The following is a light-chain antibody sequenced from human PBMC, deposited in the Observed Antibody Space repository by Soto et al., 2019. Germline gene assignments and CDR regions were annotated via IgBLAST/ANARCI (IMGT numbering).Light chain of an antibody. V-gene: IGLV1-47*01. Sequence: QSVLTQPPSASGTPGQRVTISCSASSSNIGSNYVYWYQQLPGTAPKLLIYRNNQRPSGVPDRFSGSKSGTSASLAISGPRSEDGADYYWAAWDASMSNVVGNGTKVTV. J-gene: IGLJ1*01. CDR1: SSNIGSNY. CDR2: RNN. CDR3: AAWDASMSNV.